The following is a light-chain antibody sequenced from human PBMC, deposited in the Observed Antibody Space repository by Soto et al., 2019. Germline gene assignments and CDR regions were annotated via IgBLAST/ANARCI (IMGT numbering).Light chain of an antibody. CDR1: SSDVGSYNL. V-gene: IGLV2-23*01. Sequence: QSALTHPAAVSGSPGQSITISCTGTSSDVGSYNLVSWYQQHPGKAPKLMIYEGSKRPSGVSNRFSGSKSGNTASLTISGLQAEDEADYYCCSYAASYVFGTGTKVTVL. CDR2: EGS. J-gene: IGLJ1*01. CDR3: CSYAASYV.